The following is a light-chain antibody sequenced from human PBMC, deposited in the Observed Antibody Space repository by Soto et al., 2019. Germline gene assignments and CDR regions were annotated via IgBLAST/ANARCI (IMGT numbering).Light chain of an antibody. J-gene: IGKJ4*01. CDR2: KAS. V-gene: IGKV1-5*03. Sequence: DIQMTQSPSTLPASVGDRVTITCRANQSISTWLAWYQQKPGKAPNLLIYKASRLETGVPSRFSGSGSGTEFSLTISFLQPADFATYYCQQYNSYSPLTFGGGTKVEIK. CDR3: QQYNSYSPLT. CDR1: QSISTW.